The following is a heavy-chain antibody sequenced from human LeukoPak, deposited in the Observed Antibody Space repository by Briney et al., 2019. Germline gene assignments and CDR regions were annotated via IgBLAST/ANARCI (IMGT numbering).Heavy chain of an antibody. CDR1: GFTFSSYS. CDR2: ISSSSSTI. J-gene: IGHJ4*02. D-gene: IGHD6-13*01. V-gene: IGHV3-48*04. CDR3: ARDGRSSWSPFDY. Sequence: QTGGSLRLSCAASGFTFSSYSMNWVRQAPGKGLEWVSYISSSSSTIYYADSVKGRFTISRDNAKNSLYLQMNSLRAEDTAVYYCARDGRSSWSPFDYWGQGTLVTVSS.